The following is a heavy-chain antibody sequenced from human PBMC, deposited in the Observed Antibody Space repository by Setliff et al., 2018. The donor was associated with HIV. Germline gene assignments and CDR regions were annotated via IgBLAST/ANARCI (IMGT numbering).Heavy chain of an antibody. V-gene: IGHV4-34*01. CDR1: GGSFSGYC. CDR3: ARTYGSGEHWFDP. J-gene: IGHJ5*02. Sequence: PSETLSLTCAVYGGSFSGYCWSWIRQPPGKGLEWIGEMQHSGRTNYNPSLRSRVTTSVDTSKSQFSLKLSSVTAADTAVYYCARTYGSGEHWFDPWGQGTLVTVSS. CDR2: MQHSGRT. D-gene: IGHD3-10*01.